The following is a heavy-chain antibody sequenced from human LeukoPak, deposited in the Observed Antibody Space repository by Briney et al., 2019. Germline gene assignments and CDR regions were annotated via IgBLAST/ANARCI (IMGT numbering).Heavy chain of an antibody. J-gene: IGHJ4*02. CDR2: IIPILAVS. Sequence: SVKVSCKAFGGTFGTYSFNWVPQAPGQGLEWVGRIIPILAVSNYAQNFQGRVTITADKSTSTAYMELSSLRSDDTAVYYCARDFDSSGYYLGYWGQGTLVTVSS. D-gene: IGHD3-22*01. V-gene: IGHV1-69*04. CDR3: ARDFDSSGYYLGY. CDR1: GGTFGTYS.